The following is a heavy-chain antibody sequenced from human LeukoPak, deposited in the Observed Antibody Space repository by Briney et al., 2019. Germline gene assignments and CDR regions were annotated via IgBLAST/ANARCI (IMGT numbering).Heavy chain of an antibody. V-gene: IGHV3-23*01. CDR3: ARDMGITRVRGVIPHDAVDI. J-gene: IGHJ3*02. D-gene: IGHD3-10*01. CDR1: GFTLNNHG. CDR2: LIGTAGNT. Sequence: GGSLRLSCAASGFTLNNHGMTWVRQAPGKGLEWVATLIGTAGNTYYADSVKGRFTISRDNSKNTLYVQMNSLRVEDTAIYYCARDMGITRVRGVIPHDAVDIWGQGTTVTVSS.